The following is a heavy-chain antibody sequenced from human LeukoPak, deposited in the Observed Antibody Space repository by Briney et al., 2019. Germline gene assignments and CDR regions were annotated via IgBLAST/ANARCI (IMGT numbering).Heavy chain of an antibody. V-gene: IGHV4-39*01. CDR2: IHYSGTT. J-gene: IGHJ4*02. Sequence: SETLSLTCNVSGGSISDNDYSSDWIRQPPGKGLEWLGCIHYSGTTYSNPSLKRRISISVDTTKRQFSLKLRSVTAADTAVYYCARRYYFVSGSYYPFDFWGQGTLVTVSS. D-gene: IGHD3-10*01. CDR3: ARRYYFVSGSYYPFDF. CDR1: GGSISDNDYS.